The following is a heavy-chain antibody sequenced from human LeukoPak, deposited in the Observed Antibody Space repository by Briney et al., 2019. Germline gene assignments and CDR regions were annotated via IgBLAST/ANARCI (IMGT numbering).Heavy chain of an antibody. Sequence: ASVKVSCKTSGYTFTDYYIHWVRQAPGQGPEWMGWINPNSGGTNYAQNLQGRVTMTRDTSISTAYMELSRLRSDDTAVYYCARDGGVFWFDPWGQGTLVTVSS. CDR3: ARDGGVFWFDP. V-gene: IGHV1-2*02. CDR1: GYTFTDYY. CDR2: INPNSGGT. D-gene: IGHD3-16*01. J-gene: IGHJ5*02.